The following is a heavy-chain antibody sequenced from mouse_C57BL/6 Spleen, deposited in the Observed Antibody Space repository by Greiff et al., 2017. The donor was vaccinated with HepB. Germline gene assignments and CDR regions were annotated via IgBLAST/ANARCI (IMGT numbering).Heavy chain of an antibody. CDR1: GFTFSSYA. D-gene: IGHD1-1*01. Sequence: EVHLVESGGGLVKPGGSLKLSCAASGFTFSSYAMSWVRQTPEKRLEWVATISDGGSYTYYPDNVKGRFTISRDNAKNNLYLQMSHLKSEDTAMYYCARDGTTVVASYYFDYWGQGTTLTVSS. J-gene: IGHJ2*01. CDR2: ISDGGSYT. CDR3: ARDGTTVVASYYFDY. V-gene: IGHV5-4*01.